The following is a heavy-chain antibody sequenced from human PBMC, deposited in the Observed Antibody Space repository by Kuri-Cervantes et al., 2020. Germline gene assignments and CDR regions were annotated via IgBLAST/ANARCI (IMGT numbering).Heavy chain of an antibody. V-gene: IGHV3-7*04. CDR3: ARGAYSSSWYGGYFDY. D-gene: IGHD6-13*01. CDR2: IKQDGSEK. CDR1: GFTFSSYA. J-gene: IGHJ4*02. Sequence: GESLKISCAASGFTFSSYAMSWVRQAPGKGLEWVANIKQDGSEKYYVDSVKGRFTISRDNAKNSLYLQMNSLRAEDTAVYYRARGAYSSSWYGGYFDYWGQGTLVTVSS.